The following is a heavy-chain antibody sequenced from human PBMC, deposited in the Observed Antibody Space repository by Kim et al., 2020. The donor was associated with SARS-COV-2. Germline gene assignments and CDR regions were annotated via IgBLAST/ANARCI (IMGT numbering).Heavy chain of an antibody. J-gene: IGHJ6*02. D-gene: IGHD3-3*01. CDR3: ARGRAGVVPSPILGLGPYYDYYAMDV. CDR2: INHSGGT. Sequence: SETLSLTCAVFGESFSGYHWTWIRQSPGKGLEWIGEINHSGGTNCNPSLKSLVTISLDTSKNQFSLKLGSLSAADTAVYYCARGRAGVVPSPILGLGPYYDYYAMDVWGQGTTITVSS. CDR1: GESFSGYH. V-gene: IGHV4-34*01.